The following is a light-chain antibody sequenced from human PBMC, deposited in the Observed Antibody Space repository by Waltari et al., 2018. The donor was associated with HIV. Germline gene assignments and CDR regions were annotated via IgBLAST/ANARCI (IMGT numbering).Light chain of an antibody. CDR1: LSANSN. V-gene: IGKV3D-15*01. CDR3: QQYNNGPLT. J-gene: IGKJ4*01. CDR2: GAS. Sequence: EIVMTQPPATLSASPGERATRSCRASLSANSNLAWYQQKPSQTPRLRIYGASTRSTGIPARFSGSGAGTEFTLTSSSLQSEDFAVYYCQQYNNGPLTCGGVTKVESK.